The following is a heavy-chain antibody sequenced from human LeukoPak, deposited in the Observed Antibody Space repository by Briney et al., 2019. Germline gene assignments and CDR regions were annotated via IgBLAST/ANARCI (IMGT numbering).Heavy chain of an antibody. CDR2: INPNSGGT. CDR3: ARLTIFGVVLAYGMDV. D-gene: IGHD3-3*01. Sequence: ASVKVSCKASGYTFTGYYMHWVRQAPGQGLEWMGWINPNSGGTNYAQKFQGRVTMTRDTSISTAYMELSRLRSDDTAVYYCARLTIFGVVLAYGMDVWGQGTTVTVSS. CDR1: GYTFTGYY. V-gene: IGHV1-2*02. J-gene: IGHJ6*02.